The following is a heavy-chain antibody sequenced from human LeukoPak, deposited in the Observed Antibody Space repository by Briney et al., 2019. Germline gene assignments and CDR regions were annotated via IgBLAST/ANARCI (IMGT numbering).Heavy chain of an antibody. V-gene: IGHV3-21*01. D-gene: IGHD3-10*01. Sequence: PGGSLRLSCAGSGFTCCSYSMMWVRPAPGRGLEWVSSLIFSSSYIYYTDSVKGRFPISKDDAKNSLYLQMNSLRAEDTAVYYCARDNRVRGVIDYWGQGTLVSVSS. J-gene: IGHJ4*02. CDR1: GFTCCSYS. CDR3: ARDNRVRGVIDY. CDR2: LIFSSSYI.